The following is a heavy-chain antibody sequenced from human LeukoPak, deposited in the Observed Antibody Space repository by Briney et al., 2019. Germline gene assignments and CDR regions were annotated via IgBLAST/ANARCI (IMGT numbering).Heavy chain of an antibody. J-gene: IGHJ5*02. V-gene: IGHV3-74*01. CDR2: SDGSST. CDR1: GFTFSTYW. Sequence: PGRSLRLSCAASGFTFSTYWMHWVRQAPGKGLVWVSRSDGSSTYYADSVKGRFTVSRDNAKNTLYLQMNSLRAEDTAVYYCARSDWFDPWGQGTLVTVSS. CDR3: ARSDWFDP.